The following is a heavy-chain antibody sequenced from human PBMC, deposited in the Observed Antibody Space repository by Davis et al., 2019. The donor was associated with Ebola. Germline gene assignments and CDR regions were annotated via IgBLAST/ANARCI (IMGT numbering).Heavy chain of an antibody. D-gene: IGHD1-26*01. CDR3: ARNSGGSYSAAGL. CDR2: ISSSASYK. V-gene: IGHV3-11*03. Sequence: GESLKISCAASGFTFSDYYMSWIRQAPGKGPEWVSSISSSASYKNYADSVKGRFTISRDNSKNTLYLQMNSLRAEDTAVYYCARNSGGSYSAAGLWGQGTLVTVSS. CDR1: GFTFSDYY. J-gene: IGHJ4*02.